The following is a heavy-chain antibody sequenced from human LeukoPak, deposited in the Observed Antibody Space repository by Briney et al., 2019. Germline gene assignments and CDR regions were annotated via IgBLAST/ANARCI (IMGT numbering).Heavy chain of an antibody. D-gene: IGHD2-2*01. Sequence: GGSLRLSCAASGFTFSSHAMHWVRQAPGKGLEWVAVLSHDGGKKYYADSVKGRFTISRDNSRNTLYLQMNSLRSEDTAVYYCARGMVVPARGHFDYWGQGTLVTVSS. CDR2: LSHDGGKK. J-gene: IGHJ4*02. CDR1: GFTFSSHA. CDR3: ARGMVVPARGHFDY. V-gene: IGHV3-30-3*01.